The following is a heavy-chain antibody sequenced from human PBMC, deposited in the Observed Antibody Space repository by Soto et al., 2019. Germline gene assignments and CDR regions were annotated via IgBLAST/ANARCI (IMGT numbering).Heavy chain of an antibody. CDR1: GYTFTSYD. V-gene: IGHV1-8*01. CDR2: MNPNSGNT. Sequence: ASVKVSCKASGYTFTSYDINWVRQATGQGLEWMGWMNPNSGNTGYAQKFQGRVTMTRNTSISTAYMELSSLRSEDTAVYYCARGPITIFVGDYYFDYWGQGTLVTVSS. D-gene: IGHD3-3*01. J-gene: IGHJ4*02. CDR3: ARGPITIFVGDYYFDY.